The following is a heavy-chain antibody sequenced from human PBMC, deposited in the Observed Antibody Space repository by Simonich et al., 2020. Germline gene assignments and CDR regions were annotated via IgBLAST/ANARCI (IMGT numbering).Heavy chain of an antibody. J-gene: IGHJ6*03. CDR2: IKQDGSAK. CDR3: ARDGLRTAYYYYMDV. Sequence: EVQLVESGGGLVQPGGSLRLSCAASGFTFSSYWMSWVRQAPGKGLEWVANIKQDGSAKYYVDSVKGRFTISRDNAKNSLYLQMNSLRAEDTAVYYCARDGLRTAYYYYMDVWGKGTTVTVSS. CDR1: GFTFSSYW. D-gene: IGHD6-19*01. V-gene: IGHV3-7*01.